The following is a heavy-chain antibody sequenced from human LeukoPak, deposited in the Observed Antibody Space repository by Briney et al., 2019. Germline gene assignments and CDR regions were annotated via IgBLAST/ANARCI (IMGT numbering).Heavy chain of an antibody. CDR2: IYHSGST. Sequence: SGALSLTCAVSGFSISNSNWWSWVRQPPGKGLEWIGEIYHSGSTNYNPSLESRVTISVDKSKNQFSLKLSSVTAADTAVYYCARGIRSDSWGQGILVTVSS. V-gene: IGHV4-4*02. J-gene: IGHJ4*02. CDR1: GFSISNSNW. CDR3: ARGIRSDS.